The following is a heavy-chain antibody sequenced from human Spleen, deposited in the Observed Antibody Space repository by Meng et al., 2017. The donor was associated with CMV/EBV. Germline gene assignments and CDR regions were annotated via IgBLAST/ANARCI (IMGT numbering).Heavy chain of an antibody. D-gene: IGHD2-2*01. CDR1: GYTFTSYG. Sequence: ASVKVSCKASGYTFTSYGISWVRQAPGQGLEWMGWISAYNGNTNYAQKLQGRVTMTTDTSTSTAYMELRSLRTDDTAVYYCARAYCSSTSCYPRSYYHSGMDVWGQGTTVTVSS. V-gene: IGHV1-18*01. CDR2: ISAYNGNT. J-gene: IGHJ6*02. CDR3: ARAYCSSTSCYPRSYYHSGMDV.